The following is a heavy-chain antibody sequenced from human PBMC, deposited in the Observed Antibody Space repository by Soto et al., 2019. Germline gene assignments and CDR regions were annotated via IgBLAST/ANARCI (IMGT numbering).Heavy chain of an antibody. J-gene: IGHJ4*02. V-gene: IGHV3-53*01. CDR3: ASLVYYDITFDY. D-gene: IGHD3-22*01. CDR1: GFTVSSNY. CDR2: VYSGGST. Sequence: GGSLRLSCTASGFTVSSNYMTWVRQAPGKGLEWVSMVYSGGSTYYADSVRGRFTISRDNSKNTMYLQMNSLRADDTAVYYCASLVYYDITFDYWGQGTLVTVSS.